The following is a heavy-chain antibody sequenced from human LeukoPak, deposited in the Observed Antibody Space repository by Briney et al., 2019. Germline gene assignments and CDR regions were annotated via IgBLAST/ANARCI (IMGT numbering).Heavy chain of an antibody. D-gene: IGHD4-11*01. J-gene: IGHJ4*02. CDR1: GFTFSSYS. CDR2: ISSSSSYI. Sequence: GGSLRLSCAASGFTFSSYSMNWVRQAPGKGLEWVSSISSSSSYIYYADSVKGRFTISRDNAKNSLYLQMNSLRAEDTAVHYCARGASLDYSNSAFDYWGQGTLVTVSS. V-gene: IGHV3-21*01. CDR3: ARGASLDYSNSAFDY.